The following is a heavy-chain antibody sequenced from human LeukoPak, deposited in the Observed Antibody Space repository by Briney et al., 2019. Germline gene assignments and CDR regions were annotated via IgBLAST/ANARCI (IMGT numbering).Heavy chain of an antibody. CDR1: GFIFSTYS. J-gene: IGHJ4*02. CDR2: ISSDSDYI. D-gene: IGHD3-10*01. V-gene: IGHV3-21*01. CDR3: AKDRVFELWFEEASPYYFDY. Sequence: GGSLRLSCAASGFIFSTYSFHWVRQAPGQGLEWVASISSDSDYIHYSDSLRGRITISRKNGKNLVFLQMSSLRAEDTAVYYCAKDRVFELWFEEASPYYFDYWGQGTLVTVSS.